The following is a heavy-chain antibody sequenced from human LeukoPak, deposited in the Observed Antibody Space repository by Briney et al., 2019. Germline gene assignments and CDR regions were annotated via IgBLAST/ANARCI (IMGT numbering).Heavy chain of an antibody. V-gene: IGHV3-30*04. Sequence: GGSLRLSCAASGFTFSSYAMHWVRQAPGKGLEWVAVISYDGSNKYYADSVKGRFTISRDNSKNTLYLQMNSLRAEDTAVYYCAKGAFDIRGQGTMVTVSS. CDR1: GFTFSSYA. CDR3: AKGAFDI. CDR2: ISYDGSNK. J-gene: IGHJ3*02.